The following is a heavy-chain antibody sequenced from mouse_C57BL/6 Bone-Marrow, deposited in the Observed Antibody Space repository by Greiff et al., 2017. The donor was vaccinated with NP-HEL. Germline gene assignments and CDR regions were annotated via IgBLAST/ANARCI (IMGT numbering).Heavy chain of an antibody. V-gene: IGHV1-18*01. CDR3: ARFYNDDDWFAY. Sequence: EVQLQQSGPELVKPGASVKIPCKASGYTFTDYNMDWVKQSHGKSLAWIGDINPNNGGTIYNQKFKGKATLTVDKSSSTAYMGLRSLTSDDTAVYYCARFYNDDDWFAYWGQGTLVTVSA. CDR1: GYTFTDYN. CDR2: INPNNGGT. J-gene: IGHJ3*01. D-gene: IGHD2-4*01.